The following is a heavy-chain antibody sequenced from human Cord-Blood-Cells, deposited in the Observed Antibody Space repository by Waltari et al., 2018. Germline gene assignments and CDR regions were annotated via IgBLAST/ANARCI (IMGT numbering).Heavy chain of an antibody. CDR2: INPNSGGT. Sequence: QVQLVQSGAEVKKPGTTVKVSCKAFGYTLTGHYHKWVPKAPGQGLEWMGWINPNSGGTNYAQKFQCWITMTRDTSISTAYMELSRLRSDDTAVYYCARAGPALSGWYDYWGQGTLVTVSS. D-gene: IGHD6-19*01. CDR3: ARAGPALSGWYDY. J-gene: IGHJ4*02. V-gene: IGHV1-2*04. CDR1: GYTLTGHY.